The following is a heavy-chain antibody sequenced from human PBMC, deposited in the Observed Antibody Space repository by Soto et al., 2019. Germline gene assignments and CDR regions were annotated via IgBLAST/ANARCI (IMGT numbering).Heavy chain of an antibody. J-gene: IGHJ6*02. CDR1: GGTFSSYT. D-gene: IGHD1-1*01. CDR2: IIPILGIA. CDR3: VRGYYNWYDPYYYYGIDV. V-gene: IGHV1-69*02. Sequence: QVQLVQSGAEVKKPGSSVKVSCKASGGTFSSYTISWVRQAPGQGLEWMGRIIPILGIANYAQKFQGRVTSNADKCTRAAYRDLSSLRSDDTAVYYCVRGYYNWYDPYYYYGIDVGVDGTT.